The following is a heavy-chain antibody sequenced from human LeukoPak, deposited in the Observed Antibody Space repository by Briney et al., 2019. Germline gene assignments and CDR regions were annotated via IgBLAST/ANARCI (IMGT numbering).Heavy chain of an antibody. D-gene: IGHD3-3*01. CDR1: GLTFSSYE. Sequence: PGGSLRLSCAASGLTFSSYETNWVRQAPAKGLEWIGYIHYSGSTNYNPSLKSRVTISVDTSKNQFSLKLSSATAADTAVYYCARAQTRLLRFLEGQRAFDIWGQGTMVTVSS. CDR2: IHYSGST. J-gene: IGHJ3*02. CDR3: ARAQTRLLRFLEGQRAFDI. V-gene: IGHV4-59*12.